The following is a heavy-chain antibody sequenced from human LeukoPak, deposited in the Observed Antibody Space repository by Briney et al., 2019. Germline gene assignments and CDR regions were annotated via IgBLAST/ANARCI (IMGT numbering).Heavy chain of an antibody. CDR2: IYTSGST. CDR1: GGSISSYY. J-gene: IGHJ6*03. V-gene: IGHV4-4*07. CDR3: ARTTKIRTYYYMDV. Sequence: PSETLSLTCTVSGGSISSYYWSWIRQPAGKGLEWIGRIYTSGSTNYNPPLKSRGTMSVDTSKNQFSLKLSSVTAADTAVYYCARTTKIRTYYYMDVWGKGTTVTISS. D-gene: IGHD1-14*01.